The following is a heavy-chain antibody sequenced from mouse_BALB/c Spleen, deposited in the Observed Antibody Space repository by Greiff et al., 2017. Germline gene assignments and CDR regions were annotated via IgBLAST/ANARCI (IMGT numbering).Heavy chain of an antibody. V-gene: IGHV1-7*01. CDR3: ARYDGYSYWYFDV. Sequence: LQESGADLAKPGASVKMSCKASGYTFTSYWMHWVKQRPGQGLEWIGYINPSTGYTEYNQKFKDKATLTADKSSSTAYMQLSSLTSEDSAVYYCARYDGYSYWYFDVWGEGTTVTVSS. CDR2: INPSTGYT. J-gene: IGHJ1*01. D-gene: IGHD2-3*01. CDR1: GYTFTSYW.